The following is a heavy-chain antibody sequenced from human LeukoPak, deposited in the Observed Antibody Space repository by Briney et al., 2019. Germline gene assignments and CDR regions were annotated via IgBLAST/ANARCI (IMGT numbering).Heavy chain of an antibody. Sequence: GGTLRLSCAASGFTFSSYGMSWVRQAPGKGLEWVSAISGSGGSTYYADSVKGRFTISRDNSKNTLYLQMNSLRAEDTAVYYCAKNPTWGYFDYWGQGTLVTVSS. CDR2: ISGSGGST. J-gene: IGHJ4*02. V-gene: IGHV3-23*01. CDR1: GFTFSSYG. D-gene: IGHD3-16*01. CDR3: AKNPTWGYFDY.